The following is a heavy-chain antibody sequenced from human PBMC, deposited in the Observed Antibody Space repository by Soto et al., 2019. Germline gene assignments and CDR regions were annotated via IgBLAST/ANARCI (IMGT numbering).Heavy chain of an antibody. CDR2: ISGSGVSK. CDR1: GFIFSSSA. CDR3: AKDRSPGATTWNVY. D-gene: IGHD1-26*01. V-gene: IGHV3-23*01. J-gene: IGHJ4*02. Sequence: DVQLLESGGALVQPGGSLRLSCVVSGFIFSSSAMNWVRQAPGKGLEWVSTISGSGVSKYYADSVKGRFTISRDNSNNTVSLQMNSLRAEDAAVYYCAKDRSPGATTWNVYWGQGTLVTVSS.